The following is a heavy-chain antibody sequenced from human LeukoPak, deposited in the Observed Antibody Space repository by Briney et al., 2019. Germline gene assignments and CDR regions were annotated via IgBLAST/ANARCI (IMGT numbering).Heavy chain of an antibody. V-gene: IGHV4-59*01. J-gene: IGHJ4*02. CDR1: GGSISSYY. CDR3: ARATRRVNYFDY. CDR2: IYYSGST. D-gene: IGHD1/OR15-1a*01. Sequence: PETLSLTCTVSGGSISSYYWSWIRQPPGKGLEWIGYIYYSGSTNYNPSLKSRVTISVDTSKNQFSLKLSSVTAADTAVYYCARATRRVNYFDYWGQGTLVTVSS.